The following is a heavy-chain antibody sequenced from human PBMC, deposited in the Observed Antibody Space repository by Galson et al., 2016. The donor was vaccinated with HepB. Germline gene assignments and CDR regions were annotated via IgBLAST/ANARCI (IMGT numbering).Heavy chain of an antibody. J-gene: IGHJ5*01. Sequence: SLRLSCAASGFTFSNSWMHWVRQAPGKGLLCVSRINTDGRGIAYADSVKGRFTISRDNAKNTLYLQMNTLRAEDTAVYYCARGLSMNWFDSWGQGTLVTVSS. V-gene: IGHV3-74*01. CDR3: ARGLSMNWFDS. CDR2: INTDGRGI. CDR1: GFTFSNSW.